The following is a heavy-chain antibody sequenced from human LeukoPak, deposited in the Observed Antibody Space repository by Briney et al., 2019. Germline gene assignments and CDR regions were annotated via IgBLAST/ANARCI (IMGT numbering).Heavy chain of an antibody. D-gene: IGHD6-13*01. CDR3: ARGEIAAAGRVYFDY. Sequence: SETLSVTCTVSGGSISSYYWSWIRQPPGKGLEWIGYIYYSGSTNYNPSLKSRVTISVDTSKNQFSLKLSSVTAADTAVYYCARGEIAAAGRVYFDYWGQGTLVTVSS. CDR1: GGSISSYY. CDR2: IYYSGST. J-gene: IGHJ4*02. V-gene: IGHV4-59*01.